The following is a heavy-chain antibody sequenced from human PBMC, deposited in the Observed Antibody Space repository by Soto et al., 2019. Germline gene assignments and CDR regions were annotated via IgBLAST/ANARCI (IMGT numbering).Heavy chain of an antibody. CDR3: ARDIGSYAYGEGY. CDR2: VYSSVTT. D-gene: IGHD3-10*01. V-gene: IGHV4-4*07. Sequence: PXATLSLTCSVSGGSINSYCWSWIRQPAGKGLEWIGRVYSSVTTDYNPSLNSRATLSVETSKNQFSLKLSSVTAADTAVYYCARDIGSYAYGEGYWGQGIQVTVYS. J-gene: IGHJ4*02. CDR1: GGSINSYC.